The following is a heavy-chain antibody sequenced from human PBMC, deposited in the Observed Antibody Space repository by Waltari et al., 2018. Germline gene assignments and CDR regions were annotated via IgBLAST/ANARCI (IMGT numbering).Heavy chain of an antibody. J-gene: IGHJ4*02. Sequence: EVQLVESGGGLVQPGGSLGLSCAASGFPFSSYNMYWVRQAPGKGLEWVSYISSSGNTIYYADSVKGRFTISRYNAKNSLYLQMNSLRADDTAVYSCARNIVEGSRDYWGQGTLVTVSS. V-gene: IGHV3-48*04. CDR2: ISSSGNTI. CDR1: GFPFSSYN. CDR3: ARNIVEGSRDY. D-gene: IGHD2-15*01.